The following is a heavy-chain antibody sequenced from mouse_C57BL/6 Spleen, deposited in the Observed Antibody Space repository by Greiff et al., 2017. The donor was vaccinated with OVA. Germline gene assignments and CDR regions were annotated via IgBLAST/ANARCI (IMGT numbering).Heavy chain of an antibody. CDR2: IWSGGST. D-gene: IGHD1-1*02. V-gene: IGHV2-2*01. Sequence: VKLQESGPGLVQPSQSLSITCTVSGFSLTSYGVHWVRQSPGKGLEWLGVIWSGGSTDYNAAFISRLSISKDNSKSQVFFKMNSLQADDTAIYYCASLLSVRGDYAMDYWGQGTSVTVSS. CDR3: ASLLSVRGDYAMDY. J-gene: IGHJ4*01. CDR1: GFSLTSYG.